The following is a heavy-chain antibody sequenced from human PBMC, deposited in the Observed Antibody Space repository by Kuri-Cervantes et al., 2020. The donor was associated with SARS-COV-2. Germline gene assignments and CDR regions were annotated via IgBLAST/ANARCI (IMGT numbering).Heavy chain of an antibody. CDR3: ATTSGSYRSNWFDP. CDR2: FDPEDGET. CDR1: GYTLTELS. D-gene: IGHD1-26*01. Sequence: ASVKVSCKVSGYTLTELSMHWVRQAPGKGLEWMGGFDPEDGETIYAQKFQDRVTMTEDTSTDTAYMELSSLRSEDTAVYYCATTSGSYRSNWFDPWGQGTLVTVSS. J-gene: IGHJ5*02. V-gene: IGHV1-24*01.